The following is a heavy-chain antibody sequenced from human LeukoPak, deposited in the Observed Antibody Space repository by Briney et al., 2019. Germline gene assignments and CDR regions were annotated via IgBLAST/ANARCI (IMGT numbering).Heavy chain of an antibody. V-gene: IGHV3-23*01. J-gene: IGHJ4*02. CDR1: GFTFSSSA. D-gene: IGHD1-26*01. CDR2: LYSGGST. CDR3: ARETGSAVGSTDFDY. Sequence: GGSLRLSCAASGFTFSSSAMSWVRQAPGKGLEWVSTLYSGGSTHYADSVKGRFTISRDNSKDTLYLQMNSLRAEDTAVYYCARETGSAVGSTDFDYWGQGTLVTVSS.